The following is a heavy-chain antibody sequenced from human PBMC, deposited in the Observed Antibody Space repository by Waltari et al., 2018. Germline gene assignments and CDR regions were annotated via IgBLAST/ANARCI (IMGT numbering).Heavy chain of an antibody. D-gene: IGHD6-13*01. CDR2: IYSSGTT. Sequence: EVQLVETGGGLIQPGGSLRLSCAASGITVSSNYMSWVRQAPGKGLEWVSVIYSSGTTYYADSVKGRFTISRDNSKNTLYLQMNSLRAEDTAVYYCAKDYSSSWAMYYFDYWGQGTLVTVSS. J-gene: IGHJ4*02. CDR1: GITVSSNY. CDR3: AKDYSSSWAMYYFDY. V-gene: IGHV3-53*05.